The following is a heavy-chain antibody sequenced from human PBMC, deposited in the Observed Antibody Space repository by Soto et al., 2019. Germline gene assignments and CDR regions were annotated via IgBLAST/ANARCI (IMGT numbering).Heavy chain of an antibody. CDR1: GDSVRSGSFY. J-gene: IGHJ4*02. CDR3: ARDSTAFVFDY. D-gene: IGHD2-2*01. Sequence: SETLSLTCTVSGDSVRSGSFYWSWIRQPPGKGLEWIGYIYYTGRTSYNPSLKSRVTIAIDPSKNHFALNLTSVTAADTAIYYCARDSTAFVFDYWGQGALVTVSS. V-gene: IGHV4-61*03. CDR2: IYYTGRT.